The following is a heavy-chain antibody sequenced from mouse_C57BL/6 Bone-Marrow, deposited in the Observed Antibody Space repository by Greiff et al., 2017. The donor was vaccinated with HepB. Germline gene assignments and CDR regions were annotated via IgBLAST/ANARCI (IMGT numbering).Heavy chain of an antibody. D-gene: IGHD1-1*01. CDR2: INPNNGGT. Sequence: VQLQQSGPELVKPGASVKMSCKASGYTFTDYNMHWVKQSHGKSLEWIGYINPNNGGTSYNQKFKGKATLTVNKSSSTAYMELRSLTSEDSAVYYCARGHYYGSSYAWFACWGQGTLVTVSA. V-gene: IGHV1-22*01. CDR3: ARGHYYGSSYAWFAC. J-gene: IGHJ3*01. CDR1: GYTFTDYN.